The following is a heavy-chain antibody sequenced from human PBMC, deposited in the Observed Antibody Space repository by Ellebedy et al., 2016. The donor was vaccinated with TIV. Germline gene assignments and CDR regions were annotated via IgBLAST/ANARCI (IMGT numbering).Heavy chain of an antibody. V-gene: IGHV3-23*01. CDR1: GFTFSTYT. D-gene: IGHD3-22*01. J-gene: IGHJ4*02. CDR3: AKDGRLVVGYLEY. CDR2: INEGAGTT. Sequence: GESLKISCAASGFTFSTYTMSWVRQAPGKGLDWVSAINEGAGTTYADSVKGRFTISRDNSKNTLYLQMNSLRAEDTAVYYCAKDGRLVVGYLEYWGQGTLVTVSS.